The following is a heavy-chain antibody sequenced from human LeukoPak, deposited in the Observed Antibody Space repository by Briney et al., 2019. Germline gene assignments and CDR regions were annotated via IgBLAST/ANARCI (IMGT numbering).Heavy chain of an antibody. Sequence: SETLSLTCTVSGYSISSGYYWGWIRQPPGKGLEWIGSIYHSGSTYYNPSLKSRVTISVDTSKNQFSLKLSSVTAADTAVYYCARAPPYYYDSSGYFDYWGQGTLVTVSS. J-gene: IGHJ4*02. CDR3: ARAPPYYYDSSGYFDY. CDR2: IYHSGST. CDR1: GYSISSGYY. V-gene: IGHV4-38-2*02. D-gene: IGHD3-22*01.